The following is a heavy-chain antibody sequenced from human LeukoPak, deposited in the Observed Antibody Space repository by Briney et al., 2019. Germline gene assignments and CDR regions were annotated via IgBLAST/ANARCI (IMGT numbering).Heavy chain of an antibody. CDR2: ISWNSGSI. V-gene: IGHV3-9*01. CDR1: GFTFDDYA. CDR3: AKSYGSGSYYTLDY. Sequence: PGGSLRLSCAASGFTFDDYAMHWVRHAPGKGLEWVSGISWNSGSIGYADSVKGRFTISRDNAKNSLYLQMNSLRAEDTALYYCAKSYGSGSYYTLDYWGQGTLVTVSS. J-gene: IGHJ4*02. D-gene: IGHD3-10*01.